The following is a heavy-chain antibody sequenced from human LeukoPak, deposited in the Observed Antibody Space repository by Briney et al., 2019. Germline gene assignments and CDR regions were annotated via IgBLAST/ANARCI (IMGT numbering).Heavy chain of an antibody. J-gene: IGHJ6*03. CDR3: ARVAAAGTGGYYYYMDV. CDR1: GFTFSSYA. CDR2: ISSSGSTI. D-gene: IGHD6-13*01. Sequence: QPGGSLRLSCAASGFTFSSYAMSWVRQAPGKGLEWVSYISSSGSTIYYADSVKGRFTISRDNAKNSLYLQMNSLRAEDTAVYYCARVAAAGTGGYYYYMDVWGKGTTVTVSS. V-gene: IGHV3-48*04.